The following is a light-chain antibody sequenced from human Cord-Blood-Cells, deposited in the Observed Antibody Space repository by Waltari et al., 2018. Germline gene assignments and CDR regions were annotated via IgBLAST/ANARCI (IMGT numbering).Light chain of an antibody. CDR2: KDS. CDR3: YSAADNNGV. CDR1: GLAKKTY. V-gene: IGLV3-27*01. J-gene: IGLJ3*02. Sequence: SCQLTQPSSVSVSPGQTARITCSGDGLAKKTYARWFQQKPGQAPVLVIYKDSERPSGIPERFSGSSSGTTVTLTISGAQVEDEADYYCYSAADNNGVFGGGTKLTVL.